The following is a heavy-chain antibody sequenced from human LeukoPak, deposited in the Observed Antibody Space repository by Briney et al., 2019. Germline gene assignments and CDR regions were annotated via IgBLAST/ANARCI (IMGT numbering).Heavy chain of an antibody. CDR3: ARVFRILWFGAYDY. CDR1: GFTVSSNY. CDR2: ISSSGSTI. Sequence: GGSLRLFCAASGFTVSSNYMSWIREAPGKGLECVSYISSSGSTIYYADSVKGRFTISRDNAKNSLYLQMNSQRAEDTAVYYCARVFRILWFGAYDYWGQGTLVTVSS. V-gene: IGHV3-11*04. J-gene: IGHJ4*02. D-gene: IGHD3-10*01.